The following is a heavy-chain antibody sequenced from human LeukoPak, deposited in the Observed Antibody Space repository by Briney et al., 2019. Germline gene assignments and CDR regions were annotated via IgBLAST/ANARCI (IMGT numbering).Heavy chain of an antibody. CDR1: GYSFTSYW. CDR2: IYPGDSDT. CDR3: ARGIDYGGNTYYFDY. V-gene: IGHV5-51*01. J-gene: IGHJ4*02. D-gene: IGHD4-23*01. Sequence: GESLKISCKGSGYSFTSYWIGWVRQMPGKGLEWMGIIYPGDSDTRYSPSFQGQVTISADKSISTAYLQWSSLKASYTAMYYCARGIDYGGNTYYFDYWGQGTLVTVSS.